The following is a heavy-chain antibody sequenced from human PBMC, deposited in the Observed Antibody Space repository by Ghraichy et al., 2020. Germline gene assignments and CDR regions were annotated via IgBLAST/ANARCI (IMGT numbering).Heavy chain of an antibody. CDR3: ARDSYYYYYYGMDV. J-gene: IGHJ6*02. CDR2: IKQDGSEK. Sequence: GGSLRLSCAASGFTFSSYWMSWVRQAPGKELEWVANIKQDGSEKYYVDSVKGRFTISRDNAKNSLYLQMNSLRAEDTAVYYCARDSYYYYYYGMDVWGQGTTVTVSS. CDR1: GFTFSSYW. V-gene: IGHV3-7*05.